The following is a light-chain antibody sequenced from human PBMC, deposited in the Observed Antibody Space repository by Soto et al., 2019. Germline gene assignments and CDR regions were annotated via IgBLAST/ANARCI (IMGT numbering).Light chain of an antibody. CDR1: QSVRSSY. CDR3: HQCGSPFQT. CDR2: GAS. J-gene: IGKJ2*01. V-gene: IGKV3-20*01. Sequence: EIVLTQSPGTLSLSPGERATLSCRASQSVRSSYFAWFQQKPGQGPRLLIYGASTRATGIPDRFSGSGSGTDFTLTISRLEPEDFAVYYCHQCGSPFQTFGQGTKLEMK.